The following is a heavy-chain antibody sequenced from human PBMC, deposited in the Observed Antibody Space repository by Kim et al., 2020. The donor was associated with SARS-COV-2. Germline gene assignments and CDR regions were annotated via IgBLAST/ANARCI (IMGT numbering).Heavy chain of an antibody. V-gene: IGHV1-69*04. J-gene: IGHJ5*02. CDR2: IIPIPDET. Sequence: SVKVSCKTSGGPFSTYAISWVRQAPGQGLDWMGRIIPIPDETNYAQKFQGRVTITADKATNTAYMELSSLRSEDTAVYYCARDRYCSGGSWCWFDPWGQGTLGTVSS. D-gene: IGHD2-15*01. CDR3: ARDRYCSGGSWCWFDP. CDR1: GGPFSTYA.